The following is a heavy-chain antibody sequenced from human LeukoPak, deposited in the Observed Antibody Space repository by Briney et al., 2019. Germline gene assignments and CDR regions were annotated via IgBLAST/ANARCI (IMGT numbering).Heavy chain of an antibody. CDR2: IYYSGST. J-gene: IGHJ3*02. V-gene: IGHV4-59*01. D-gene: IGHD3-10*01. CDR3: ASTRSGSFDDAFDI. CDR1: GGSISSYY. Sequence: PSETLSLTCTVSGGSISSYYWSWIRQPPGKGLEWIGYIYYSGSTNYNPSLKSRVTISVDTSKNQFSLKLKSVTAADTAVYYCASTRSGSFDDAFDIWGQGTMVTVSS.